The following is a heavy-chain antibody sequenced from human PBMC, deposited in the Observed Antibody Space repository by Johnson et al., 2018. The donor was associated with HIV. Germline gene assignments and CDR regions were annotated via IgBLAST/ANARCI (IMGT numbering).Heavy chain of an antibody. V-gene: IGHV3-7*01. D-gene: IGHD5-18*01. CDR1: GFTFSSYW. Sequence: VQLVESGGGLVQPGGSLRLSCAASGFTFSSYWMSWVRQAPGKGLEWVANIKQDGSEKYYVDSVKGRFTISRDNAKNSLYLQMNSLRAEDTAVYCCAGVDTAMVGAFDIWGQGTMVTVSS. CDR3: AGVDTAMVGAFDI. J-gene: IGHJ3*02. CDR2: IKQDGSEK.